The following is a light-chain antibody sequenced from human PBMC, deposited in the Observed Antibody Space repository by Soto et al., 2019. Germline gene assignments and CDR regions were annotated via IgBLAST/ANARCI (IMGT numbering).Light chain of an antibody. CDR2: GAP. CDR1: QNISTN. Sequence: DIQMTRSPPSLSASIGDTVAITCRASQNISTNLNWYQQRPGRAPKVLIYGAPRLQSGVPSRFTASGSGTDFSLAISRLQPEDFATYYCQQSYSIPLTFGQGTKVDIK. V-gene: IGKV1-39*01. CDR3: QQSYSIPLT. J-gene: IGKJ1*01.